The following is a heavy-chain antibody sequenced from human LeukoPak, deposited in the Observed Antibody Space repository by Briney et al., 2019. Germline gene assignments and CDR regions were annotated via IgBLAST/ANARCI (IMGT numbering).Heavy chain of an antibody. D-gene: IGHD1-26*01. Sequence: SETLSLTCTVSGGSISSYYWSWIRQPPGKGLEWIGYIYYSGSTNYNPSLKSRVTISVDTSKNQFSLKLSSVTAADTAVYYCASYXGXXYFDYWGQGTLVTVSS. CDR2: IYYSGST. J-gene: IGHJ4*02. CDR1: GGSISSYY. CDR3: ASYXGXXYFDY. V-gene: IGHV4-59*01.